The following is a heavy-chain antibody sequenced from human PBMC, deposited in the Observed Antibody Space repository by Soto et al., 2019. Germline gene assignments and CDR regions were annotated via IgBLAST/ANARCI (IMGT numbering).Heavy chain of an antibody. V-gene: IGHV4-4*02. D-gene: IGHD2-15*01. Sequence: PSETLSLTCAVSGGSISSSSLWSWVRQPPGKGLEWIGEIYHSGSTNYNPSLKSRVTISVDRSKKQFSLKLSSVTAADTAVYYCARAWEYCGGGSGPVGWFAPGGQGPLVTVSS. CDR1: GGSISSSSL. J-gene: IGHJ5*02. CDR2: IYHSGST. CDR3: ARAWEYCGGGSGPVGWFAP.